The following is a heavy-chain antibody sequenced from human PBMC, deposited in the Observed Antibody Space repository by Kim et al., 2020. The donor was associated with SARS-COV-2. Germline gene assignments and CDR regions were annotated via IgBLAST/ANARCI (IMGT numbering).Heavy chain of an antibody. Sequence: DAVKGRFVISRDNSKNTVYLEMNSLKTEDTAVYYCAGDYYGSGSFGWFDPWGQGTLVTVSS. J-gene: IGHJ5*02. V-gene: IGHV3-30*09. D-gene: IGHD3-10*01. CDR3: AGDYYGSGSFGWFDP.